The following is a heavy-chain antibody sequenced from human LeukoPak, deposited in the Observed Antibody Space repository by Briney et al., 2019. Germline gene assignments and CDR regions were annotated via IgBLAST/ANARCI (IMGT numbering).Heavy chain of an antibody. Sequence: ASVKVSCKASGYTFTSYYMHWVRQAPGQGLEWMGIINPSGGSTSYAQKFQGRVTMTRDTSTSTVYMELSSLRSEDTAVYYCARNGGDYDFWSGYRRPFKVYGMDVWGQGTTVTVSS. CDR1: GYTFTSYY. V-gene: IGHV1-46*01. CDR2: INPSGGST. CDR3: ARNGGDYDFWSGYRRPFKVYGMDV. D-gene: IGHD3-3*01. J-gene: IGHJ6*02.